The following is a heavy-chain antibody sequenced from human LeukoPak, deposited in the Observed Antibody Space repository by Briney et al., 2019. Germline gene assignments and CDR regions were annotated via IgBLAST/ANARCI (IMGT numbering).Heavy chain of an antibody. J-gene: IGHJ5*02. Sequence: PGGSLRLSCVASGFTFSNYAMSWVRQAPGKGLEWVSILSSSGGATYYADSVKGRFTISRDNSKNTLYLQMNSLRAEDTAVYYCAKDMANVAAAGTGWFDPWGQGTLVTVSS. CDR1: GFTFSNYA. CDR2: LSSSGGAT. V-gene: IGHV3-23*01. CDR3: AKDMANVAAAGTGWFDP. D-gene: IGHD6-13*01.